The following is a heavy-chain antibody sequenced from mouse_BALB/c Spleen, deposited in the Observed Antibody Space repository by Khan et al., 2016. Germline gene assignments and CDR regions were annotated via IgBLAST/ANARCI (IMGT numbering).Heavy chain of an antibody. Sequence: MQLEESGPVLVKPGTSVKMSCKASGYTFTPYIIHWAKQKPGQGLEWIGYVNPYTDGTQYNEKFKHKATLTSDKSSSTAYMDLSSLTSDDSAVYYCARGDYWGQGTTLTVS. V-gene: IGHV1S136*01. CDR2: VNPYTDGT. CDR1: GYTFTPYI. CDR3: ARGDY. J-gene: IGHJ2*01.